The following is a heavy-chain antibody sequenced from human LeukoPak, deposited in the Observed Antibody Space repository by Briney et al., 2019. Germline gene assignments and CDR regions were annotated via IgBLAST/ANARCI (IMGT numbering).Heavy chain of an antibody. J-gene: IGHJ4*02. Sequence: PGGSRRLSCAASGFTFSSYWMSWVRQAPGKGLEWVANIKQDGSEKYYVDSVKGRFTISRDNAKNSLYLQMNSLRAEDTAVYYCARDKSVAGHYFDYWGQGTLVTVSS. D-gene: IGHD6-19*01. CDR3: ARDKSVAGHYFDY. V-gene: IGHV3-7*01. CDR1: GFTFSSYW. CDR2: IKQDGSEK.